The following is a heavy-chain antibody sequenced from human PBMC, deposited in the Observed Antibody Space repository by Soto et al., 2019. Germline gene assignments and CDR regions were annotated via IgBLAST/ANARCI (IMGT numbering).Heavy chain of an antibody. V-gene: IGHV4-59*08. CDR3: AMGGYSGYDSVFDY. CDR1: GGSISSYY. D-gene: IGHD5-12*01. Sequence: SETLSLTCTVSGGSISSYYWSWIRQPPGKGLEWIGYIYYSGSTNYNPSLKSRVTISVDTSKNQFSLKLSSVTAADTAVYYCAMGGYSGYDSVFDYWGQGTLVTVSS. CDR2: IYYSGST. J-gene: IGHJ4*02.